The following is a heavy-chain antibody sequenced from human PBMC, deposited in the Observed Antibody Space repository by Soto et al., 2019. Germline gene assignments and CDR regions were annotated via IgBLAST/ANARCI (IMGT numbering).Heavy chain of an antibody. CDR2: ISYDGSNK. V-gene: IGHV3-30-3*01. Sequence: GGSLRLSCAAAGFTFSSYAMHWVRQAPGKGLEWVAVISYDGSNKYYADSVKGRFTISRDNSKNTLYLQMNSLRAEDTAVYYCASLRLVVDTITVGYGMDVSRQGTTVTVSS. CDR1: GFTFSSYA. J-gene: IGHJ6*02. CDR3: ASLRLVVDTITVGYGMDV. D-gene: IGHD5-12*01.